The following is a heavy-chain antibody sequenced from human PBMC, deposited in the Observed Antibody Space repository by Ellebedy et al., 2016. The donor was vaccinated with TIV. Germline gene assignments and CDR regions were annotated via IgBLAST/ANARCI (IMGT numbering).Heavy chain of an antibody. V-gene: IGHV3-7*01. D-gene: IGHD4-17*01. CDR3: ARRGSYGDYAVQINNWFDR. CDR1: GFSFRNYW. CDR2: IYQDGSEK. Sequence: PGGSLRLSCVASGFSFRNYWMGWVRQAPGKGLEWVANIYQDGSEKYYVDSVEGRFTISRDNAKNSLYLEMKSLRTEDTAVYYCARRGSYGDYAVQINNWFDRWGQGTLVIVSS. J-gene: IGHJ5*02.